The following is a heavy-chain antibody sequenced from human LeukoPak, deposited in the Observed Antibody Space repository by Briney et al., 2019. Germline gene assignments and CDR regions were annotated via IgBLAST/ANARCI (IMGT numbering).Heavy chain of an antibody. CDR2: ISAYNGNT. CDR1: GYTFTSYG. V-gene: IGHV1-18*01. J-gene: IGHJ4*02. CDR3: ARDMGDIVVVPAASGY. D-gene: IGHD2-2*01. Sequence: ASVRVSCKASGYTFTSYGISWVRQAPGQGLEWMGWISAYNGNTNYAQKLQGRVTMTTDTSTSTAYMELRSLRSDDTAVYYCARDMGDIVVVPAASGYWGQGTLVTVSS.